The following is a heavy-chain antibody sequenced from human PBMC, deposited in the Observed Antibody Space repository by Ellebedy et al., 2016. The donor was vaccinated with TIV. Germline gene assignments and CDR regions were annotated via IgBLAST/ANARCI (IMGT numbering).Heavy chain of an antibody. CDR1: GGTFSSYA. D-gene: IGHD3-16*01. Sequence: ASVKVSXXASGGTFSSYAISWVRLAPGQGLEWMGWLNPNSGATSYAQNFQDRVTMTGDTSISTAYMELSSLRSEDTAVYYCARVGVWYYFDYWGQGTLVTVSS. V-gene: IGHV1-2*02. J-gene: IGHJ4*02. CDR3: ARVGVWYYFDY. CDR2: LNPNSGAT.